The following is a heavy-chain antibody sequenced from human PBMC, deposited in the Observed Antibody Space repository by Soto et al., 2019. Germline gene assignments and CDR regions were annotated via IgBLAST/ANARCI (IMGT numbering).Heavy chain of an antibody. CDR3: AREAGVAGATYFDD. V-gene: IGHV4-30-2*01. Sequence: SETLSLTCAVSGGSISSGGYSWSWIRQPPGKGLEWIGYIYHSGSTYYNPSLKSRVTISVDRSKNQFSLKLSSVTAADTAVYYCAREAGVAGATYFDDWGQGTLVTVSS. D-gene: IGHD1-26*01. CDR1: GGSISSGGYS. CDR2: IYHSGST. J-gene: IGHJ4*02.